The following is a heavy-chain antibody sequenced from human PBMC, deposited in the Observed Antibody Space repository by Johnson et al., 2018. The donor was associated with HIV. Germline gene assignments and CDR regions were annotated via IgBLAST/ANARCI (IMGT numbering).Heavy chain of an antibody. J-gene: IGHJ3*02. V-gene: IGHV3-25*05. CDR3: TTDRYAFDI. CDR1: QFIFSNYY. Sequence: VHLVESGGGLAKPAWSPRLSCAASQFIFSNYYMNCVRQAPGNGLELVGQVNPNGDSTYLIDSGKDRFNTSRDNAKNTLHLHMNSLKTEDTAVYYCTTDRYAFDIWGQGTLVTVSS. D-gene: IGHD1-1*01. CDR2: VNPNGDST.